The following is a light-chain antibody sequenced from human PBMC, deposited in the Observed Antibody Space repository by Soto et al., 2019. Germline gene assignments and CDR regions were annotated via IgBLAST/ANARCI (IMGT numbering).Light chain of an antibody. CDR3: QSYDSSLSGYVV. J-gene: IGLJ2*01. CDR2: GNS. CDR1: SSNIGAGYD. Sequence: QSVLTQPTSVSGAPGQRVTISCTGSSSNIGAGYDVHWYQQLPGTAPKLLIYGNSNRPSGVPDRFSGSKSGTSASLAITGLQDEDEADYYCQSYDSSLSGYVVFGGGTKLTVL. V-gene: IGLV1-40*01.